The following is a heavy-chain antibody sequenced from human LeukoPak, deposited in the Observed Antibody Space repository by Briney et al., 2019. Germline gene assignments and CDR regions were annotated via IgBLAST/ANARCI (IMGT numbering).Heavy chain of an antibody. V-gene: IGHV4-39*01. D-gene: IGHD3-22*01. CDR1: GGSISSSSYY. Sequence: SETLSLTCTVSGGSISSSSYYWGWIRQPPGKGLEWIGSIYYSGSTYYNPSLKSRVTISVDTSKNQFSLKLSSVTAADTAVYYCARHQDDYYDSSGYYYPFDYWGQGTLVTVSS. CDR2: IYYSGST. CDR3: ARHQDDYYDSSGYYYPFDY. J-gene: IGHJ4*02.